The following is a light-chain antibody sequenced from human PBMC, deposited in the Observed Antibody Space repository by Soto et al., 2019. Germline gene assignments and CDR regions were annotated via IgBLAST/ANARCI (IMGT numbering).Light chain of an antibody. Sequence: EIVLTQSPGTLSLSPGERATLSCRASQSVSSSYLAWYQQKPGQAPRLLIYGASSRATGIPDRFSGSGSGTDFTLTIRSLEPEDFAVXXCQQYGSSPITFGQGTRLEIK. V-gene: IGKV3-20*01. CDR3: QQYGSSPIT. CDR2: GAS. CDR1: QSVSSSY. J-gene: IGKJ5*01.